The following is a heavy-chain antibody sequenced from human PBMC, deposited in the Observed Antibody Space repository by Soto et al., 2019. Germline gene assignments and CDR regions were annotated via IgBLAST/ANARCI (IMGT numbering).Heavy chain of an antibody. J-gene: IGHJ5*02. D-gene: IGHD3-22*01. V-gene: IGHV1-69*13. CDR2: IIPIFGTA. Sequence: GASVKVSCKASGGTFSSYAISWVRQAPGQGLEWMEGIIPIFGTANYAQKFPGRVTITADESTRTAYMELSSLRSEDTAVYYCASSITHYYDSSGHYPNWFDPWGKGTLVTVSS. CDR1: GGTFSSYA. CDR3: ASSITHYYDSSGHYPNWFDP.